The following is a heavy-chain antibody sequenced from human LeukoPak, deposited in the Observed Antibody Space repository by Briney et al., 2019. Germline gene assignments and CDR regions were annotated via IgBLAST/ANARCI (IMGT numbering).Heavy chain of an antibody. CDR2: IWYDGSKK. J-gene: IGHJ4*02. CDR3: ARKAPGGYYTFDY. Sequence: PGGSLRLSCATSGFTFSSYGFHWVRQAPIKGLEWVAVIWYDGSKKYYADSVKGRFTISRDDSKNTVYLQMDSLRAEDTAMYYCARKAPGGYYTFDYWGQGTLVTVSS. V-gene: IGHV3-33*01. D-gene: IGHD3-10*01. CDR1: GFTFSSYG.